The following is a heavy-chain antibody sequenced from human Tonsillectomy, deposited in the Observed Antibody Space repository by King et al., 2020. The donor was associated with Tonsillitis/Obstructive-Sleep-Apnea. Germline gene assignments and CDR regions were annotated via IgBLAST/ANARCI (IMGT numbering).Heavy chain of an antibody. CDR2: VKSNTDGGTT. CDR3: TTDFVEGGVVVDY. D-gene: IGHD3-16*01. J-gene: IGHJ4*02. V-gene: IGHV3-15*01. CDR1: GFTFSNAW. Sequence: VQLVESGGGLIKPGGSLRLSCAASGFTFSNAWMSWVRQAPGKGLEWVGRVKSNTDGGTTDYAAPVKGRFTISREDSKDMLYLQMSSLKTEDTAVYYCTTDFVEGGVVVDYWGQGTLVTVSS.